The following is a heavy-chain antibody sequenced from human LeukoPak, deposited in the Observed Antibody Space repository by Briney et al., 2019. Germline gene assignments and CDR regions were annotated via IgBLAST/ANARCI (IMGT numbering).Heavy chain of an antibody. CDR1: GYTFTGYY. V-gene: IGHV1-2*02. J-gene: IGHJ5*02. Sequence: ASVKVSCKASGYTFTGYYMHWVRQAPGQGLEWMGWINPNSGGTNYAQKFQGRVTMTRDTSISTAYMELSRLRSDDTAVYYCAREFTREKPGIAAAGRGIWFDPWGQGTLVIVSS. CDR2: INPNSGGT. D-gene: IGHD6-13*01. CDR3: AREFTREKPGIAAAGRGIWFDP.